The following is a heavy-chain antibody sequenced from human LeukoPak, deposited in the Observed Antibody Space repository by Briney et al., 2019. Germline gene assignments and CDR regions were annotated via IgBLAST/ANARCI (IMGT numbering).Heavy chain of an antibody. D-gene: IGHD5-24*01. CDR2: INHSGST. V-gene: IGHV4-34*01. CDR1: GGSFSGYY. Sequence: SETLSLTCAVYGGSFSGYYWSWIRQPPGKGLEWIGEINHSGSTNYNPSLKSRVTISVDTSKNQFSLKLSSVTAADTAVYYCARGWMATITGAFDIWGQGTMVTVSS. J-gene: IGHJ3*02. CDR3: ARGWMATITGAFDI.